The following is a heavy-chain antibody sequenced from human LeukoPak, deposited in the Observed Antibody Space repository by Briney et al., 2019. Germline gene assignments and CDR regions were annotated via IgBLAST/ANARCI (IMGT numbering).Heavy chain of an antibody. D-gene: IGHD4-17*01. CDR3: ARDGYGAWFDP. V-gene: IGHV4-59*01. CDR1: GGSISSYY. J-gene: IGHJ5*02. Sequence: SETLSLTCTVSGGSISSYYWSWIRQPPGKGLEWIGYIYNSGSTSYNPSLKSRVTISVDTSKNQFSLKLGSVTAADTAVYYCARDGYGAWFDPRGQGILVTVSS. CDR2: IYNSGST.